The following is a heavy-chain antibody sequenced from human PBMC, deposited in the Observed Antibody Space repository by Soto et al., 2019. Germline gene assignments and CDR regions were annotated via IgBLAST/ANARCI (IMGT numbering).Heavy chain of an antibody. D-gene: IGHD3-22*01. J-gene: IGHJ6*02. V-gene: IGHV1-69*01. CDR3: ARDKVGYYDSSGYYRVSVPPDYYYGMDV. Sequence: QVQLVQSGAEVKKPGSSVKVSCKASGGTLSSYAISWVRQAPGQGLEWMGGIIPIFGTANYAQKVQGRVTITADESTSTAYMELSSLRSEDTGVYYCARDKVGYYDSSGYYRVSVPPDYYYGMDVWGQGATVTVSS. CDR2: IIPIFGTA. CDR1: GGTLSSYA.